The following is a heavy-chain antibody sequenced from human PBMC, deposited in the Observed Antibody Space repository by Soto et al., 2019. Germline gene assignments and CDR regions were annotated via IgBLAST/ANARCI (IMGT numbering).Heavy chain of an antibody. CDR3: AKDRARDDFWSRDAFDI. Sequence: GGSLRLSCAASGFTFSSYAMSWVRQAPGKGLEWVSAISGSGGSTYYADSVKGRFTISRDNSKNTLYLQMNSLRAEDTAVYYCAKDRARDDFWSRDAFDIWGQGTMVTVSS. CDR2: ISGSGGST. CDR1: GFTFSSYA. D-gene: IGHD3-3*01. J-gene: IGHJ3*02. V-gene: IGHV3-23*01.